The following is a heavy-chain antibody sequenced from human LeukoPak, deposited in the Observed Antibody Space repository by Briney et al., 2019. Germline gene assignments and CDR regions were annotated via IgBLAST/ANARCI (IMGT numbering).Heavy chain of an antibody. CDR2: ISGSGGST. Sequence: GRSLRLSCAASGFTFSAYSMHWVRQAPGKGLEWVSAISGSGGSTYYADSVKGRFTISRDNSKNTLYLQMNSLRAEDTAVYYCAADHFTYYDFWSGFQNTYWGQGTLVTVSS. V-gene: IGHV3-23*01. J-gene: IGHJ4*02. D-gene: IGHD3-3*01. CDR3: AADHFTYYDFWSGFQNTY. CDR1: GFTFSAYS.